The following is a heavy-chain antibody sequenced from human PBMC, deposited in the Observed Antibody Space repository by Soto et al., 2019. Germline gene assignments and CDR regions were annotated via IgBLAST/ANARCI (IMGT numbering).Heavy chain of an antibody. D-gene: IGHD2-21*02. Sequence: GGSLRLSCAASGFTFSSFGMHWVRQAPSKGLEWMAHISFDGTNKYYADSVKGRFTISRDDSKNTLYLQMNSLRGEDTAVYYCAKDCSADCYSGLQHWGQGTVV. J-gene: IGHJ1*01. CDR2: ISFDGTNK. V-gene: IGHV3-30*18. CDR1: GFTFSSFG. CDR3: AKDCSADCYSGLQH.